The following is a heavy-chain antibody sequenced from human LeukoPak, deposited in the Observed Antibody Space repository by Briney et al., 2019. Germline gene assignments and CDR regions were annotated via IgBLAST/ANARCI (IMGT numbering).Heavy chain of an antibody. J-gene: IGHJ6*03. CDR3: ARVGGGNSVYYYYYMDV. V-gene: IGHV4-4*07. CDR2: IYTSGST. D-gene: IGHD4-23*01. CDR1: GGSISSYY. Sequence: PSETLSLTCTVSGGSISSYYWSWIRQPAGKGLEWIGRIYTSGSTNYNPSLKSRVTMSVDTSKNQFSLKLSSVTAADTAVYYCARVGGGNSVYYYYYMDVWGKGTTVTISS.